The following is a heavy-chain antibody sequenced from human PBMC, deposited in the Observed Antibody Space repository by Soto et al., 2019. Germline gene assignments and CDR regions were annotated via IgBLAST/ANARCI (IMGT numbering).Heavy chain of an antibody. CDR1: GFTFSSYA. J-gene: IGHJ4*02. V-gene: IGHV3-30-3*01. Sequence: VGSLRLSCAASGFTFSSYAMHWVRQAPGKGLEWVAVISYDGSNKYYADSVKGRFTISRDNSKNTLYLQMNSLRAEDTAVYYCARASIRMATIVDWGQGTLVTVSS. CDR2: ISYDGSNK. CDR3: ARASIRMATIVD. D-gene: IGHD5-12*01.